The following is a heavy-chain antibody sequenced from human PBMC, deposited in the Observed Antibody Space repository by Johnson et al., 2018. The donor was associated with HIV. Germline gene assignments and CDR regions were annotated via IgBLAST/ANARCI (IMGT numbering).Heavy chain of an antibody. CDR3: ARVLSWWSGAFDL. V-gene: IGHV3-53*01. Sequence: QLVESGGGLIQPGGSLRLSCAASGFTVSNNYMSWVRQAPGKGLEWVSILHSDGSTFNTDSVKGRFTISRDNSKNTLYLQMNSLRAEDTAVYYCARVLSWWSGAFDLWGQGTMVTVSS. CDR2: LHSDGST. CDR1: GFTVSNNY. D-gene: IGHD2-21*01. J-gene: IGHJ3*01.